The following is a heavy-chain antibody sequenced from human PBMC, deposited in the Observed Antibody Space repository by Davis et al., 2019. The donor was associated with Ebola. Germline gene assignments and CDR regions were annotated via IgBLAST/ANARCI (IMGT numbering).Heavy chain of an antibody. J-gene: IGHJ4*02. V-gene: IGHV3-9*02. D-gene: IGHD6-6*01. CDR3: VKEEYRGASPYFDY. CDR1: GFTSDDFA. CDR2: ISWNSGSI. Sequence: GGSLRLSCAASGFTSDDFAMHWVRQVTGKGLEWVSGISWNSGSIGYADSVKGRFTISRDNAKNSLYLQMNSLTTDDTALYYCVKEEYRGASPYFDYWGQGVLVTVSS.